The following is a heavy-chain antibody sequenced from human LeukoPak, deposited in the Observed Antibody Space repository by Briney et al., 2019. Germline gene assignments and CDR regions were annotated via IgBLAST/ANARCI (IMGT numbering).Heavy chain of an antibody. D-gene: IGHD4-17*01. CDR2: MNPNSGNT. V-gene: IGHV1-8*01. Sequence: GASVKVSCKASGYTFTSYDINWVRQATGQGLEWMGWMNPNSGNTGYAQKFQGRVTITRNTSISTAYMEVSSLRSEDTAVYCCARHYGDYVLGVDWFDPWGQGTLVTVSS. CDR3: ARHYGDYVLGVDWFDP. J-gene: IGHJ5*02. CDR1: GYTFTSYD.